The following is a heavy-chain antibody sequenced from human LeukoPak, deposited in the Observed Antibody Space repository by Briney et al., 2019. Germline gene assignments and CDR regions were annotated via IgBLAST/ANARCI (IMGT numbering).Heavy chain of an antibody. CDR2: IRYDGSNK. V-gene: IGHV3-30*02. Sequence: GGSLRLSCAASGFTFSSYGMHWVRQAPGKGLEWVAFIRYDGSNKYCADSVKGRFTISRDNSKNTLYLQMNSLRAEDTAVYYCAKDLGIAAYYDAFDIWGQGTMVTVSS. CDR1: GFTFSSYG. D-gene: IGHD6-13*01. J-gene: IGHJ3*02. CDR3: AKDLGIAAYYDAFDI.